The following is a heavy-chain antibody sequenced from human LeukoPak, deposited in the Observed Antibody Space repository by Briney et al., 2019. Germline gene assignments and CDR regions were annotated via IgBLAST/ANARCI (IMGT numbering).Heavy chain of an antibody. J-gene: IGHJ4*02. CDR1: GFTFSSYG. CDR3: AKDRYSYAFEYSDS. CDR2: ISNDGSKK. Sequence: GGSLRLSCAASGFTFSSYGMHWVRQAPGKGLDWVAVISNDGSKKYYADSVKGRFTISRDNSKNTLSLQVSSLRTEDTAVHYCAKDRYSYAFEYSDSWGRGTLVTVSS. V-gene: IGHV3-30*18. D-gene: IGHD5-18*01.